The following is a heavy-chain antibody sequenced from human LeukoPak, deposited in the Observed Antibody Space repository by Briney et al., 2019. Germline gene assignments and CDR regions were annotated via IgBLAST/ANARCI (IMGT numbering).Heavy chain of an antibody. J-gene: IGHJ4*02. Sequence: PSETLSLTCTVSGGFISSGGYYWSWIRQHPGKGLEWIGYIYYSGSTYYNPSLKSRVTISVDTSKNQFSLKLSSVTAADTAVYYCARVLVAEGFYYFDYWGQGTLVTVSS. V-gene: IGHV4-31*03. CDR3: ARVLVAEGFYYFDY. CDR1: GGFISSGGYY. D-gene: IGHD6-19*01. CDR2: IYYSGST.